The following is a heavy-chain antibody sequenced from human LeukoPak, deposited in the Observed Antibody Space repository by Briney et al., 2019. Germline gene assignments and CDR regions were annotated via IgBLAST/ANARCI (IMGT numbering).Heavy chain of an antibody. Sequence: PSETLSLTCAVYGGSFSGYYWSWIRQPQGKGLEWIGEINHSGSTNYNPSLKSRVTISVDTSKNQFSLKLSSVTAADTAVYYCARGKLRYFDWLWEFDYWGQGTLVTVSS. V-gene: IGHV4-34*01. CDR1: GGSFSGYY. CDR2: INHSGST. CDR3: ARGKLRYFDWLWEFDY. D-gene: IGHD3-9*01. J-gene: IGHJ4*02.